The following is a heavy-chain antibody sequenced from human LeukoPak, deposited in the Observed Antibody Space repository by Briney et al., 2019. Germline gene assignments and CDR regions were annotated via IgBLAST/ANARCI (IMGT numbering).Heavy chain of an antibody. CDR2: ISSSSSTI. Sequence: GGSLRLSCAASGFTFSSYSMNWVRQAPGKGLEWVSYISSSSSTIYYADSVKGRFTLSRDNAKNSLYLQMNSLRAEDTAVYYCARTGGGYPYYFEYWGQGTLVTVSS. CDR3: ARTGGGYPYYFEY. V-gene: IGHV3-48*04. D-gene: IGHD1-26*01. CDR1: GFTFSSYS. J-gene: IGHJ4*02.